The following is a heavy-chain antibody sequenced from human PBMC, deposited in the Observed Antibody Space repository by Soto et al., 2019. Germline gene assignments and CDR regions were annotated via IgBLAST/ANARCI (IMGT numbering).Heavy chain of an antibody. CDR2: TYYRSKWYT. CDR3: ARDGSGFHWYFDV. CDR1: GDSVSSGTAT. J-gene: IGHJ2*01. D-gene: IGHD6-19*01. Sequence: QVQLQQSGPGLVKPSQTLSLICAISGDSVSSGTATWSWIRQSPSRGLEWLGRTYYRSKWYTDYAESLKSRIAITPDTAKNLLSLQVNSVTPEDTAVYFCARDGSGFHWYFDVWGRGTLVTVSS. V-gene: IGHV6-1*02.